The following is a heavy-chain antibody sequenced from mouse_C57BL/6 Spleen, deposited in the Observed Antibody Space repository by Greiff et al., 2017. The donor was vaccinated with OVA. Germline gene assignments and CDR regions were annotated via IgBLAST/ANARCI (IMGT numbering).Heavy chain of an antibody. CDR3: ARGDTVVALDY. CDR2: IDPSDSET. J-gene: IGHJ2*01. D-gene: IGHD1-1*01. Sequence: VKLQQSGAELVRPGSSVKLSCKASGYTFTSYWMHWVKQRPIQGLEWIGNIDPSDSETHYNQKFKDKATLTVDKSSSTAYMQLSSLTSEDSAVYYCARGDTVVALDYWGQGTTLTVSS. V-gene: IGHV1-52*01. CDR1: GYTFTSYW.